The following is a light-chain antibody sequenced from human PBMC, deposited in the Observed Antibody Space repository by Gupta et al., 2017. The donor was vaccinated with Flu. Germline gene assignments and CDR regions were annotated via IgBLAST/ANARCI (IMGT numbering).Light chain of an antibody. CDR2: LGS. CDR1: QSLLHSNGDKN. Sequence: TPGEPASIACRSSQSLLHSNGDKNVEWYQQKTGQSAQLLLYLGSKRASGVPDRFSGSGSGTAYIMNISRVEAEDVGVYYCMQALQPPSFTFGHGTKVDIK. CDR3: MQALQPPSFT. V-gene: IGKV2-28*01. J-gene: IGKJ3*01.